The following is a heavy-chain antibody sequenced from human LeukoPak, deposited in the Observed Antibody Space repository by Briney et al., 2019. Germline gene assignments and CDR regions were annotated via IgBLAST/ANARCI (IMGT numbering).Heavy chain of an antibody. V-gene: IGHV3-30-3*01. J-gene: IGHJ4*02. CDR3: ARDLVVPARYFDY. Sequence: GGSLRLSCAASGFTFSSYAMHWVRQAPGKGLEWVAVISCDGSNKYYADSVKGRFTISRDNSKNTLYLQMNSLRAEDTAVYYCARDLVVPARYFDYWGQGTLVTVSS. D-gene: IGHD2-2*01. CDR2: ISCDGSNK. CDR1: GFTFSSYA.